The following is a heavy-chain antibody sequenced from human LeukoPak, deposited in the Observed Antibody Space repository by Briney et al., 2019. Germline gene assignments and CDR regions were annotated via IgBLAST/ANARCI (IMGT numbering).Heavy chain of an antibody. CDR2: IRNKASGGTT. J-gene: IGHJ4*02. CDR3: TRDRIMTDF. D-gene: IGHD2-15*01. Sequence: GGSLRLSCTASGFTFGDYSITWFRQAPGKGLEWVSFIRNKASGGTTEHAASVRGRFTTSRDDSKSIAYLQMNSLKTEDTALYYCTRDRIMTDFWGQGTLVTVSS. V-gene: IGHV3-49*03. CDR1: GFTFGDYS.